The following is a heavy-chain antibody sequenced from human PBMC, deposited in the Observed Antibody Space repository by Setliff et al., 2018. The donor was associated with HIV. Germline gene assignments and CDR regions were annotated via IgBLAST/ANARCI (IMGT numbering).Heavy chain of an antibody. CDR3: ARVGTNWPSWFDP. D-gene: IGHD1-1*01. CDR2: INHNELT. V-gene: IGHV4-28*03. CDR1: GYSISSSNW. J-gene: IGHJ5*02. Sequence: PSETLSLTCVVSGYSISSSNWWGWIRQPPGKGLEWIGYINHNELTYYNPSLKSRATISLDTSKMQFSLHLTSVTAADTAVYYCARVGTNWPSWFDPWGQGTQVTVSS.